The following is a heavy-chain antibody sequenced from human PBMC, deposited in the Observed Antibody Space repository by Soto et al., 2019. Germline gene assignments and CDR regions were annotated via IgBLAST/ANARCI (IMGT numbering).Heavy chain of an antibody. CDR2: INPNSGGT. CDR3: ARDLAKGGGSAGFDY. J-gene: IGHJ4*02. Sequence: QVQLVQSGAEVKKPGASVKVSCKASGYTFTGYYMHWVRQAPGQGLEWMGWINPNSGGTKYPQKFQGRVTMTMDTSITTVYVSLTGRKADDTAGYYCARDLAKGGGSAGFDYWGQGTLVAVSS. V-gene: IGHV1-2*02. D-gene: IGHD2-15*01. CDR1: GYTFTGYY.